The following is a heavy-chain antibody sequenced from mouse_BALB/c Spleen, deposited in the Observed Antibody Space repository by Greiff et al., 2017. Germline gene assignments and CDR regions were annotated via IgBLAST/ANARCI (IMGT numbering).Heavy chain of an antibody. CDR1: GFTFTDYY. V-gene: IGHV7-3*02. D-gene: IGHD2-1*01. CDR3: ARLIYYGNYDAMDY. Sequence: EVQVVESGGGLVQPGGSLRLSCATSGFTFTDYYMSWVRQPPGKALEWLGFIRNKANGYTTEYSASVKGRFTISRDKSQSILYLQMNTLRAEDSATYYCARLIYYGNYDAMDYWGQGTSVTVSS. CDR2: IRNKANGYTT. J-gene: IGHJ4*01.